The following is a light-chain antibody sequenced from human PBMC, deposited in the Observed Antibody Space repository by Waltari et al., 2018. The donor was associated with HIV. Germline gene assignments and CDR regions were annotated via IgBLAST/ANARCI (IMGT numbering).Light chain of an antibody. CDR2: EVS. V-gene: IGLV2-14*01. Sequence: QSALTQPASVSGSPGQSITISCTGTSSDIGGYKYVSWYQQQTGKAPKLMISEVSNRPSGVSNRFAGSKSGNTAPRTISGLQAEDEADYYCSSYTTSSTWVFGGGTKLTVL. CDR3: SSYTTSSTWV. CDR1: SSDIGGYKY. J-gene: IGLJ3*02.